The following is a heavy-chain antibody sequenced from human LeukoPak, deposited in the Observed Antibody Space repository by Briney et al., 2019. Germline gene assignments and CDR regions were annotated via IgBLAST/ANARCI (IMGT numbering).Heavy chain of an antibody. CDR1: GYSFTSYW. CDR2: IYPGDSDT. Sequence: GESQKISCKGSGYSFTSYWIGWVRQMPGKGLEWMGIIYPGDSDTRYSPSFQGQVTISADKSISTAYLQWSSLKASDTAMYYCARRYCSGGGCYGTFDYWGQGTLVTVSS. J-gene: IGHJ4*02. D-gene: IGHD2-15*01. CDR3: ARRYCSGGGCYGTFDY. V-gene: IGHV5-51*01.